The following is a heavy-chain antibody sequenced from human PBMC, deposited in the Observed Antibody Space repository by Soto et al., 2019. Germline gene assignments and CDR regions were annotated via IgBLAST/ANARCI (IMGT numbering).Heavy chain of an antibody. V-gene: IGHV5-51*01. Sequence: GESLKISCKGSGYSFTTYWIGWVRQMPGKGLQWMGIIYPADSNIRYSPSFQGQVTISADKSITTAYLQWSSLKASDTAMYYCARMLKDTAIAPRDFDLWGQGTLVTVSS. CDR2: IYPADSNI. J-gene: IGHJ4*03. CDR1: GYSFTTYW. CDR3: ARMLKDTAIAPRDFDL. D-gene: IGHD5-18*01.